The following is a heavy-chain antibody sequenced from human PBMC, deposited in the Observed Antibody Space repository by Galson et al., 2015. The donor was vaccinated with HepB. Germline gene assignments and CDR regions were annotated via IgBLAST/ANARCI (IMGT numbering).Heavy chain of an antibody. CDR1: EFTFTNYA. J-gene: IGHJ4*02. Sequence: SLRLSCAASEFTFTNYAMSWVRQAPGKGLDWVSTISGSGGSTYYADSVKGRFTISRDNSKNTLYLQMNSLRAEDTAVYYCAKGLTSSYSNYGYWGQGTLVTVSS. CDR2: ISGSGGST. D-gene: IGHD4-11*01. V-gene: IGHV3-23*01. CDR3: AKGLTSSYSNYGY.